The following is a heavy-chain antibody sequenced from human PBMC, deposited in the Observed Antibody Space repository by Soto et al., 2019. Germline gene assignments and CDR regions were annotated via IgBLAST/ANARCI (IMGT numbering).Heavy chain of an antibody. CDR3: ARDSPGYGDYVLFDY. Sequence: SQTLSLTCAISGDSVSSNSVAWNWIRQSPSRGLEWLGRTYYRSKWSNDYEVSVESRITINPDTSKNQFSLQLDSVTPEDTAVYYCARDSPGYGDYVLFDYWGQGTRVTVSS. CDR2: TYYRSKWSN. CDR1: GDSVSSNSVA. J-gene: IGHJ4*02. V-gene: IGHV6-1*01. D-gene: IGHD4-17*01.